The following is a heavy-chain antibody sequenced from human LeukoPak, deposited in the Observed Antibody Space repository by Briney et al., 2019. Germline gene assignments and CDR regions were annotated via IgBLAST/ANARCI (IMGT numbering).Heavy chain of an antibody. CDR1: GFTFSSYW. CDR2: IKQDGSEK. CDR3: ARGYYYDYFDY. Sequence: GGSLRLSCAASGFTFSSYWMSWVRQAPGKGLEWVANIKQDGSEKYYVDSVKGRSTISGDNAKNSLYQQMNSLRAEDTAVYYCARGYYYDYFDYWGQGTLVTVSS. J-gene: IGHJ4*02. D-gene: IGHD3-22*01. V-gene: IGHV3-7*01.